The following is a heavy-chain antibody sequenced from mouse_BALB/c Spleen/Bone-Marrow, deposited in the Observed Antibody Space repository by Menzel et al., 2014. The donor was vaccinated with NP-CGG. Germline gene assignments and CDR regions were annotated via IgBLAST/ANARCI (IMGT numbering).Heavy chain of an antibody. V-gene: IGHV1-37*01. Sequence: DQLQQRGPELVKPGASVKISCKASGYSFTDYFMNWAKQSHGKSLEWIGRINPYNGDTFYNQKFKGKATLTVDKSSSTAHMELLSLTSEDSAVHYCGRSGGSSYVFAYWGQETLVTVSA. CDR1: GYSFTDYF. J-gene: IGHJ3*01. D-gene: IGHD1-1*01. CDR3: GRSGGSSYVFAY. CDR2: INPYNGDT.